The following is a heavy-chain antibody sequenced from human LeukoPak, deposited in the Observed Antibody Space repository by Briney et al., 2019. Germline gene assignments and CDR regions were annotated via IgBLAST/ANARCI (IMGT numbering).Heavy chain of an antibody. D-gene: IGHD3-9*01. Sequence: GGSLKLSCAASGFIFSDSPMHWVRQASGKGLEWVGRIRSKTYSNATAYAASVKGRFTISRDDSKHTAYLQMNSLKTEDTAVYYCARYFDWSFDDWGQGTQVTVSS. CDR1: GFIFSDSP. V-gene: IGHV3-73*01. J-gene: IGHJ4*02. CDR3: ARYFDWSFDD. CDR2: IRSKTYSNAT.